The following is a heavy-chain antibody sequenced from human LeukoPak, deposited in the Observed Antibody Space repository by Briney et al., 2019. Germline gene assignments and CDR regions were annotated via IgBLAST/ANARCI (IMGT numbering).Heavy chain of an antibody. J-gene: IGHJ4*02. V-gene: IGHV3-30-3*01. CDR1: GFTFSSYA. CDR3: ARDFSYYDLWSGPPDY. CDR2: ISYDGSNE. D-gene: IGHD3-3*01. Sequence: GRSLRVFCAASGFTFSSYAMHWVRQAPGKGLEWVAVISYDGSNEYYADSVKGRFTISRDNSKNTLYLQMNSLGAEDTAVYYCARDFSYYDLWSGPPDYWGQGTLVTVSS.